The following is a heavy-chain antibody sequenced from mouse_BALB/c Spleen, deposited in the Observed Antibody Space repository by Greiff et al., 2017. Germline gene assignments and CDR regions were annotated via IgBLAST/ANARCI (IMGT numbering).Heavy chain of an antibody. Sequence: QVQLQQSGAELMKPGASVKISCKATGYTFSSYWIEWVKQRPGHGLEWIGEILPGSGSTNYNEKFKGKATFTADTSSNTAYMQLSSLTSEDSAVYYCARPYGSRPWYFDVWGAGTTVTVSS. CDR1: GYTFSSYW. CDR3: ARPYGSRPWYFDV. V-gene: IGHV1-9*01. CDR2: ILPGSGST. J-gene: IGHJ1*01. D-gene: IGHD1-1*01.